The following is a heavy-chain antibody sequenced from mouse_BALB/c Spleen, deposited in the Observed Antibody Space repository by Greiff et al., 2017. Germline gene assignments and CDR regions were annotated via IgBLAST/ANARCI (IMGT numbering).Heavy chain of an antibody. Sequence: VQVVESGPGLVAPSQSLSITCTVSGFSLTGYGVNWVRQPPGKGLEWLGMIWGDGSTDYNSALKSRLSISKDNSKSQVFLKMNSLQTDDTARYYCARENSYYYGSSYWYFDVWGAGTTVTVSS. J-gene: IGHJ1*01. CDR2: IWGDGST. CDR1: GFSLTGYG. D-gene: IGHD1-1*01. V-gene: IGHV2-6-7*01. CDR3: ARENSYYYGSSYWYFDV.